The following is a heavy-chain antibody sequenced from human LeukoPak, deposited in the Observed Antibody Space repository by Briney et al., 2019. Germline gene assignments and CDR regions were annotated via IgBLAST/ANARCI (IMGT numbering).Heavy chain of an antibody. V-gene: IGHV5-51*01. Sequence: GESLKISCKGSGYSFTSYWIGWVRQMPGKGLEYMGIIHPGDSDTRYSPSFQGQVTISVDRSSSTAYIQWSRLKASDTAMYYCATHPGGLQSGSDNCGQRTLVTVSS. CDR1: GYSFTSYW. D-gene: IGHD5-24*01. CDR2: IHPGDSDT. CDR3: ATHPGGLQSGSDN. J-gene: IGHJ4*02.